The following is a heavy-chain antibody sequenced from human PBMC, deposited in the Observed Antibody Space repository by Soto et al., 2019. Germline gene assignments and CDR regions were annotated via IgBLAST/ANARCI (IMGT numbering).Heavy chain of an antibody. Sequence: EVRLVESGGGLVQPGGSLNLSCVASGFTFSGSAMHWVRQASGKGLEWIGRIRSKFNNYATEYGASVKGRTTSPRDGEKKAAHLQMNSLKTEHTAVYYCTTPASGGRGLDLWGQGTMVTVSS. J-gene: IGHJ3*01. CDR1: GFTFSGSA. D-gene: IGHD3-3*01. V-gene: IGHV3-73*02. CDR3: TTPASGGRGLDL. CDR2: IRSKFNNYAT.